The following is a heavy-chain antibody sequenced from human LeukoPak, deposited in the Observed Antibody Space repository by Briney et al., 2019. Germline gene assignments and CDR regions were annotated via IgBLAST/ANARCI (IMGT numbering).Heavy chain of an antibody. CDR2: ISGSGGST. D-gene: IGHD3-22*01. CDR1: GFTFSTYV. J-gene: IGHJ4*02. Sequence: GGSLRLSCAASGFTFSTYVVNWVRQAPGKGLEWVSTISGSGGSTYYADSVKGRFTISRDNSKNTLYLQMNSLRAEDTAVYYCAKVMGHYYDSSGYYYAKTFDYWGQGTLVTVSS. CDR3: AKVMGHYYDSSGYYYAKTFDY. V-gene: IGHV3-23*01.